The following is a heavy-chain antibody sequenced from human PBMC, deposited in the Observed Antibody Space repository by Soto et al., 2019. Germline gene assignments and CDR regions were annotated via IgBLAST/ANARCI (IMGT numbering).Heavy chain of an antibody. CDR3: ARDAKFCTDSGCSIMRDAFDV. Sequence: QVLLQESGPGLVKPSGTLSLTCTVSHFSVTNNKYWSWVRQSPGKPLEWIGEIYHSGTTYYNPSLSSGASMSRNKPKNKISLTLPSVPAPATAFNYVARDAKFCTDSGCSIMRDAFDVWVQGTLSPSLQ. D-gene: IGHD5-12*01. J-gene: IGHJ3*01. CDR2: IYHSGTT. CDR1: HFSVTNNKY. V-gene: IGHV4-4*02.